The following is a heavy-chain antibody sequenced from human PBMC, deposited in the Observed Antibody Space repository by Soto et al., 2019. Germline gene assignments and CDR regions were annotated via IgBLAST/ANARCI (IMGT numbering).Heavy chain of an antibody. CDR3: AGIRNTVIFAFDI. V-gene: IGHV3-48*01. J-gene: IGHJ3*02. D-gene: IGHD4-17*01. CDR2: ISSSSSTI. CDR1: GFTFSSYS. Sequence: GGSLRLSCAASGFTFSSYSMNWVRQAPGKGLEWVSYISSSSSTIYYADSVKGRFTISRDNAKNLLYLQMNSLRAEDTAVYYCAGIRNTVIFAFDIWGQGTMVTVSS.